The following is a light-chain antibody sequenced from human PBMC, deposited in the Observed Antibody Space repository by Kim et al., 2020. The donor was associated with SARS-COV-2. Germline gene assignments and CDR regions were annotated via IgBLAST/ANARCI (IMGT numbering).Light chain of an antibody. J-gene: IGKJ1*01. CDR2: HAS. CDR3: QQYNNSPQT. V-gene: IGKV3-20*01. Sequence: SPGERATLSCRASQSIGHNYLAWYQQKPGQAPRLLIYHASSRATGIPDRFSGSGSGTDFTLTISRLEPEDCAMYYCQQYNNSPQTFGQGTKVDIK. CDR1: QSIGHNY.